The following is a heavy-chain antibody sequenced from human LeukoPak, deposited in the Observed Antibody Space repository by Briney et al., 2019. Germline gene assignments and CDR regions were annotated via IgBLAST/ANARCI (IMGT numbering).Heavy chain of an antibody. D-gene: IGHD3-22*01. CDR1: GFTFSNYN. J-gene: IGHJ3*02. CDR2: ITSSSSYV. CDR3: ARDILDSSGYSGAFDI. Sequence: GGSLRLSCEASGFTFSNYNMNWVRQAPGQRLEWVSSITSSSSYVFYADSVKGRFTISRDNAKNSLYLQMNSLRAEDTAVYYCARDILDSSGYSGAFDIWGQGTMVTVSS. V-gene: IGHV3-21*01.